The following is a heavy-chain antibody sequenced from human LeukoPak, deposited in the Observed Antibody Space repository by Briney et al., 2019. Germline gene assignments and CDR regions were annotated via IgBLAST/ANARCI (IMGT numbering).Heavy chain of an antibody. CDR2: ISGSGGST. Sequence: GGSLRLSCAASGFTFSSYAMSWVRQAPGKGLEWVSAISGSGGSTYYADSVKGRFTISRDNSKNTLYLQMNSLRAEDTAVYYCARDSTVVVPAAIGYYFDYWGQGTLVTVSS. D-gene: IGHD2-2*01. CDR1: GFTFSSYA. J-gene: IGHJ4*02. CDR3: ARDSTVVVPAAIGYYFDY. V-gene: IGHV3-23*01.